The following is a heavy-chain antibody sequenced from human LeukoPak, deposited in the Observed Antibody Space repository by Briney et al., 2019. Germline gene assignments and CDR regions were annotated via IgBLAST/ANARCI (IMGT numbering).Heavy chain of an antibody. CDR1: GGSISSYY. CDR2: IYTSGST. Sequence: SGTLSLTCTVSGGSISSYYWSWIRQPAGKGLEWIGRIYTSGSTNYNPSLKSRVTVSVDTSKNQFSLKLSSVTAADTAVYYCARDLYYYGSGFDPWGQGTLVTVSS. J-gene: IGHJ5*02. CDR3: ARDLYYYGSGFDP. V-gene: IGHV4-4*07. D-gene: IGHD3-10*01.